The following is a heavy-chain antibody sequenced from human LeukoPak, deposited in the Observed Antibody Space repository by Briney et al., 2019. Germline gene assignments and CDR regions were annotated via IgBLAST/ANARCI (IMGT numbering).Heavy chain of an antibody. Sequence: SQTLSLTCAVSGGSISSGGYSWSWIRQPPGKGLEWIGYIYHSGSTYYNPSLKSRVTISVDRSKNQFSLKLSSVTAADTAVYYCARARITMVRGVILEYYFDYWGQGTLVTVSS. CDR2: IYHSGST. D-gene: IGHD3-10*01. CDR1: GGSISSGGYS. V-gene: IGHV4-30-2*01. CDR3: ARARITMVRGVILEYYFDY. J-gene: IGHJ4*02.